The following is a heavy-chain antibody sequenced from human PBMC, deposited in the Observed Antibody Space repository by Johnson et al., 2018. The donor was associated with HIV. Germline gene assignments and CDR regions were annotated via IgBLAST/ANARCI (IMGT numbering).Heavy chain of an antibody. CDR2: ISYDGSNK. D-gene: IGHD1-26*01. CDR1: GFTFSRYA. J-gene: IGHJ3*02. Sequence: VQLVESGGGVVQPGRSLRLSCAASGFTFSRYAMHWVRQAPGKGLAWVAVISYDGSNKYYADSVKGRLPISSDNSKNTLYLQMNSLRAEDTAVYYCARDSDKWELRPGAFDIWGQGTMVTVSS. CDR3: ARDSDKWELRPGAFDI. V-gene: IGHV3-30*04.